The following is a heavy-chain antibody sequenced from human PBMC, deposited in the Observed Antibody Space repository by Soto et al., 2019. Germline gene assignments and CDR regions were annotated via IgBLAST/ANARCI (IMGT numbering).Heavy chain of an antibody. V-gene: IGHV4-30-4*01. D-gene: IGHD3-22*01. CDR1: GGSISSGDYY. CDR3: AREGNSYYSFYDY. Sequence: PSETLSLTCTVSGGSISSGDYYWSWIRQPPGKGLEWIGYIYYSGSTYYNPSLKSRVTISVDTSKNQFSLKLSPVTAADTAVYYCAREGNSYYSFYDYWGQGTLVTVSS. J-gene: IGHJ4*02. CDR2: IYYSGST.